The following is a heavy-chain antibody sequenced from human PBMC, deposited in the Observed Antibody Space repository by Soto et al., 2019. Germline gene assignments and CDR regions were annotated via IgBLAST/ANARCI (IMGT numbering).Heavy chain of an antibody. Sequence: PSETLCLTCAVSGDSMSSSDYYWGWIRQPPGKGLEWIGSIYYSGSTYYNPSLQSRVAISVDTSKNQFSLKLKSVTAADTAIYYCARRTVNIRTFYSGLKTHCFDYWGQGAPLTVSS. CDR1: GDSMSSSDYY. V-gene: IGHV4-39*01. D-gene: IGHD6-19*01. CDR2: IYYSGST. CDR3: ARRTVNIRTFYSGLKTHCFDY. J-gene: IGHJ4*02.